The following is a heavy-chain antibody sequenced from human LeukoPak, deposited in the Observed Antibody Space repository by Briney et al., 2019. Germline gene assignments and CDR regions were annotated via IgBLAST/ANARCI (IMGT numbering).Heavy chain of an antibody. CDR3: ARLAVPPGNRGWYYEQ. J-gene: IGHJ4*02. Sequence: QSGGSLRLSCAASGFTFSSYEMNWVRQAPGKGLEWVANINQGGSEKYYVDSVKGRFTISRDNAKNSLDLQMNSLRVEDTAIYYCARLAVPPGNRGWYYEQWGQGTLVTVSS. V-gene: IGHV3-7*03. CDR1: GFTFSSYE. D-gene: IGHD2-2*01. CDR2: INQGGSEK.